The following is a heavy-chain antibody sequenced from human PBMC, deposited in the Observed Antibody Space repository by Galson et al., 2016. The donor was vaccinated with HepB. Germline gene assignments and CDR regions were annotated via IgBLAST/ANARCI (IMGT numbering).Heavy chain of an antibody. D-gene: IGHD6-25*01. V-gene: IGHV1-8*02. J-gene: IGHJ4*02. Sequence: QSGAEVKKPGASMKVSCKASGYTFTNYGITWVRQAAGQGLEWMGWMNPKSGTSVYAPKFQDRVTMTRNASISTAYMQLRSLTSDDTAVYYCARGGYGGYLFYWGQGARVTVSS. CDR3: ARGGYGGYLFY. CDR1: GYTFTNYG. CDR2: MNPKSGTS.